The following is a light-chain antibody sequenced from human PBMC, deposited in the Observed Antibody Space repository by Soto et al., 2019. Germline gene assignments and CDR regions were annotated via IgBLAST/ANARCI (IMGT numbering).Light chain of an antibody. Sequence: QSVLTQPASVSGSPGQSITISCTGSSSDVGGYNHVSWYQQYPGKAPKLMIYEVSNRPSGVSNRFSGSKSGNTASLTISGLQAEDEADYYCSSYTTSTTRIIFGGGTQLTVL. CDR1: SSDVGGYNH. V-gene: IGLV2-14*01. J-gene: IGLJ2*01. CDR2: EVS. CDR3: SSYTTSTTRII.